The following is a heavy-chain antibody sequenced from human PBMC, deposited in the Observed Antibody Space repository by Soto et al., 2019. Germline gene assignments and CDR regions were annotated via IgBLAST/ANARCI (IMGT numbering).Heavy chain of an antibody. D-gene: IGHD1-1*01. Sequence: QVQLRESGPGLVKSSETLSLTCTVSGGSISTYYWSWVRQPPGKGLEWIGYIYYSGTATYNPSLRSRVTISVDTSKNQFSPRLSSVTASDTAVYYCARGDGIQLGSLAGRYYYHKMDVWGQGTTVTVYS. J-gene: IGHJ6*02. CDR1: GGSISTYY. CDR3: ARGDGIQLGSLAGRYYYHKMDV. V-gene: IGHV4-59*01. CDR2: IYYSGTA.